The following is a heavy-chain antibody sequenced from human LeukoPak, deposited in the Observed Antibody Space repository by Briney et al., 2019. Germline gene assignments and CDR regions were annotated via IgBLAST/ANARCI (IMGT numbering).Heavy chain of an antibody. CDR2: ISNSGSTI. J-gene: IGHJ4*02. V-gene: IGHV3-48*03. Sequence: GGSLRLSCAASGYTFSSYEMNWVRQAPGKGLEWVSYISNSGSTIYYADSVKGRFTISRDNAKNSLYLQMNSLRAEDTAVYYCARDGGYCSSPNCHIDYWGQGTPVTVSS. D-gene: IGHD2-2*01. CDR1: GYTFSSYE. CDR3: ARDGGYCSSPNCHIDY.